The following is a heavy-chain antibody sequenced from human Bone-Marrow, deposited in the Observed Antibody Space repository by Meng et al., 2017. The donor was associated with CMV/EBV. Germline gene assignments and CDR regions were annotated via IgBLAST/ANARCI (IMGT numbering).Heavy chain of an antibody. CDR3: ARGGRYDSSGYYYGVFDY. V-gene: IGHV1-2*02. D-gene: IGHD3-22*01. J-gene: IGHJ4*02. CDR2: INPNSNGT. CDR1: GYSFTDYY. Sequence: ASVKVSCKASGYSFTDYYMHWVRQAPGQGLEWMGWINPNSNGTNYAQKFQGRVTMTRDTSISTAYMELSRLTSDDTAVYYCARGGRYDSSGYYYGVFDYWGQGTLVTVSS.